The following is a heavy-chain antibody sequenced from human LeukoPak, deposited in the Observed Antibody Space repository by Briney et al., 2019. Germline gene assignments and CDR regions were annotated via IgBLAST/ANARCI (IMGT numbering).Heavy chain of an antibody. CDR1: GGSINNHY. Sequence: SETLSLTCTVSGGSINNHYWIWIRQPPGKGLEWIGYIHYTGRTNYNPYNPSLKSRVAISVDTSNNQFSLKPSSVTAADTAVYYCARTYPGSGWSVFDYWGQGTLVTVSS. CDR2: IHYTGRT. CDR3: ARTYPGSGWSVFDY. J-gene: IGHJ4*02. V-gene: IGHV4-59*11. D-gene: IGHD6-19*01.